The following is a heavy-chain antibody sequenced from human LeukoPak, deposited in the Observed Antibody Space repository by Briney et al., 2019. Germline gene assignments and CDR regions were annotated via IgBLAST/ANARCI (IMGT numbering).Heavy chain of an antibody. CDR1: GFTFSSYG. Sequence: GGSLRLSRAASGFTFSSYGMHWVRQAPGKGLECVAFIRYDGSNKYYADSVKGRFTISRGNSKNTLYLQMNSLRAEDTAVYYCAKDRRNNYEVCDYWGQGTLVTVSS. D-gene: IGHD4-11*01. CDR3: AKDRRNNYEVCDY. V-gene: IGHV3-30*02. CDR2: IRYDGSNK. J-gene: IGHJ4*02.